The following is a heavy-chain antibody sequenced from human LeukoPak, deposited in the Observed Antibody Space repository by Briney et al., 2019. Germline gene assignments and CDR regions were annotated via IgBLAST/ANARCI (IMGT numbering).Heavy chain of an antibody. Sequence: SETLSLTCTVSSGSISSYYWSWIRQPPGKGLEWIGYIYYSGSTNYNPSLKSRVTISVDTSKNQFSLKLSSVTAADTAVYYCAREKRSTVTTWDGSDAFDIWGQGTMVTVSS. CDR1: SGSISSYY. V-gene: IGHV4-59*01. D-gene: IGHD4-17*01. CDR2: IYYSGST. J-gene: IGHJ3*02. CDR3: AREKRSTVTTWDGSDAFDI.